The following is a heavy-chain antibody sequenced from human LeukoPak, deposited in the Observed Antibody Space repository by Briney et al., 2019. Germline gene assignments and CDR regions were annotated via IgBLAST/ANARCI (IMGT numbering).Heavy chain of an antibody. V-gene: IGHV4-4*07. CDR2: IYSGVTT. CDR3: ARDRVVPAATFRH. D-gene: IGHD2-2*01. CDR1: GGSISSFY. Sequence: SETLSLTCTVSGGSISSFYWNWIRQPAGKGLEWIGRIYSGVTTIYNPSLKSRVTMTVDTSKSQFSLKLSSVTAADTAVYYCARDRVVPAATFRHWGQGTLVTVSS. J-gene: IGHJ1*01.